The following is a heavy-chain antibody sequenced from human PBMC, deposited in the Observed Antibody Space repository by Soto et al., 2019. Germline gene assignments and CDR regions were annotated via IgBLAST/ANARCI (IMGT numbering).Heavy chain of an antibody. CDR3: AKDRRHCSGTSCYTGDYYYGMDV. CDR1: GFNFISYW. CDR2: ISGSGGST. J-gene: IGHJ6*02. D-gene: IGHD2-2*02. Sequence: PWGSLGLSCAASGFNFISYWMHWVRQAPGKGLEWVSTISGSGGSTYYADSVKGRFTISRDNSKNTLYLQMNTLRAEDTALYYCAKDRRHCSGTSCYTGDYYYGMDVWGQGTTVTVSS. V-gene: IGHV3-23*01.